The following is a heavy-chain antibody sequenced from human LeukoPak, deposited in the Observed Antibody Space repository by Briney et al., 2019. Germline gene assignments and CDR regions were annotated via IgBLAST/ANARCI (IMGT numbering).Heavy chain of an antibody. CDR3: ARGYYDFWSATSEGWYFDL. CDR2: IYHSGST. J-gene: IGHJ2*01. V-gene: IGHV4-30-2*01. D-gene: IGHD3-3*01. Sequence: SETLSLTCTVSGGSISSGGYYWSWIRQPPGKGLEWIGYIYHSGSTYYNPSLKSRVTISVDTSKNQFSLKLSSVTAADTAVYYCARGYYDFWSATSEGWYFDLWGRGTLVTVSS. CDR1: GGSISSGGYY.